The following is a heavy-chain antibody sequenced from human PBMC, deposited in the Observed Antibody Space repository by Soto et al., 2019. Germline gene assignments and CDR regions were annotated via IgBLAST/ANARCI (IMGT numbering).Heavy chain of an antibody. D-gene: IGHD6-13*01. V-gene: IGHV1-3*01. Sequence: ASVKVSCKASGYTFTSYAMHWVRQAPGQRLEWMGWINAGNGNTKYSQKFQGRVTITRDTSASTAYMELSSLRSEDTAVYYCARDSSAAAATFDYWGQGTPVTVPQ. CDR2: INAGNGNT. J-gene: IGHJ4*02. CDR1: GYTFTSYA. CDR3: ARDSSAAAATFDY.